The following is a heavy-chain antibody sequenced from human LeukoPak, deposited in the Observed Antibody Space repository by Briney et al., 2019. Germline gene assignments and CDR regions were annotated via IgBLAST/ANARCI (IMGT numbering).Heavy chain of an antibody. CDR1: GGSISSGGYY. CDR2: IYYSGST. Sequence: SQTLSLTCTVSGGSISSGGYYWRWIRQHPGKGLEWIGYIYYSGSTYYNPSLKSRVTISVDTSKNQFSLKLSSVTAADTAVYYCARDYGGLVDAFDIWGQGTMVTVSS. CDR3: ARDYGGLVDAFDI. V-gene: IGHV4-31*03. J-gene: IGHJ3*02. D-gene: IGHD4-23*01.